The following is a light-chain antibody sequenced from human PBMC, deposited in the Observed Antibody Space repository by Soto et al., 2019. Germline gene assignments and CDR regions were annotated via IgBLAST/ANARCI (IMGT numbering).Light chain of an antibody. J-gene: IGKJ5*01. V-gene: IGKV3-20*01. CDR3: QQYGSSPLIP. CDR2: GVS. CDR1: QRLSASD. Sequence: EIVFKQSPGTLSLSPGQRATLSCRASQRLSASDIAWYQQKPGQAPKFLIYGVSSRATGIPDRFSGSGSGTDFTLTISRLEPEDFAVYHCQQYGSSPLIPFGQGTRLEI.